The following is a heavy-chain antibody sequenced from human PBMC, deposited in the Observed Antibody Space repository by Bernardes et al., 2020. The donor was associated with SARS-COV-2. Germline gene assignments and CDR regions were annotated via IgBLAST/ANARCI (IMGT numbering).Heavy chain of an antibody. D-gene: IGHD6-19*01. Sequence: GGSLRLSCAASGFTFSSYWMHWVRQAPGKGLVWVSGINSDGSTTRYADSVKGRFTISRDNAKNTLYLQLNSLRAEDTAVYYCARGHGSGWRGDYWGQGTLVTVSS. CDR3: ARGHGSGWRGDY. CDR2: INSDGSTT. CDR1: GFTFSSYW. J-gene: IGHJ4*02. V-gene: IGHV3-74*01.